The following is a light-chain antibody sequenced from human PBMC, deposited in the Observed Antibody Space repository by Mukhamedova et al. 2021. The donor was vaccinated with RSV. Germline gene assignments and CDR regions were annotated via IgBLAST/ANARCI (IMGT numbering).Light chain of an antibody. V-gene: IGLV2-14*01. CDR2: EVY. Sequence: EVYKRPSGVSDRFSGSKSGNTASLIISGLQPEDEANYYCASYTNIDTWVFGGGTQLTVL. CDR3: ASYTNIDTWV. J-gene: IGLJ3*02.